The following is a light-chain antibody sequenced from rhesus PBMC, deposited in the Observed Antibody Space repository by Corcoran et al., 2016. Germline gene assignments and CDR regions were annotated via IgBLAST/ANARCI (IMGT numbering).Light chain of an antibody. V-gene: IGKV3-42*01. CDR3: QQGNSIPWT. J-gene: IGKJ1*01. Sequence: EIVLTQSPTSMAVSQGERVTISCTASSSVSTSYLHWYQQKPGFPPRLLVYRTSSLASGVPARFSGSGSGTSYTLTSSRMEAEDAANHYCQQGNSIPWTFGQGTKVEIK. CDR1: SSVSTS. CDR2: RTS.